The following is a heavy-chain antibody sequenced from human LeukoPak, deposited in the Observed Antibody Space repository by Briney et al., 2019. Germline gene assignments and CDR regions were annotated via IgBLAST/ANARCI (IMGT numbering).Heavy chain of an antibody. CDR1: GFTCSSYA. J-gene: IGHJ6*03. V-gene: IGHV3-30*01. Sequence: PGGSLRLSCAASGFTCSSYAMHWVRQAPGKGLECVAVISYDGSNKYYADSVKGRFTISRDNSKNTLYLQMNSLRAEDTAVYYCARVGSSSWFGYYYYYMDVWGKGTTVTVCS. CDR2: ISYDGSNK. D-gene: IGHD6-13*01. CDR3: ARVGSSSWFGYYYYYMDV.